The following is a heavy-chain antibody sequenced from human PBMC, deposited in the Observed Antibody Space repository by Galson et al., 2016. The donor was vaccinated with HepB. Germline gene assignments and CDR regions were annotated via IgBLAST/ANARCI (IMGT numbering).Heavy chain of an antibody. D-gene: IGHD2-2*01. Sequence: SVKVSCKASGYTFTSFGISWVRQAPGQGLKWMGWISSYSDKTNYAQKLQDRFTMTIDTSTDTAYMELRRLGSDDAAVYYCARAPQYCSGNSCPVGYWGPGTLVTVSS. J-gene: IGHJ4*02. CDR1: GYTFTSFG. CDR3: ARAPQYCSGNSCPVGY. V-gene: IGHV1-18*01. CDR2: ISSYSDKT.